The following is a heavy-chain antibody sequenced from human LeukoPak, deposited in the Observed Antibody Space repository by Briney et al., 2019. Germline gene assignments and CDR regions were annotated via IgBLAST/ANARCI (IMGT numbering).Heavy chain of an antibody. CDR3: AREDYGSGSSLDY. CDR2: IHSSGST. D-gene: IGHD3-10*01. V-gene: IGHV4-59*02. J-gene: IGHJ4*02. CDR1: GGSVERKY. Sequence: SETLSLTCSVSGGSVERKYWSWIRQPPGKGLEWIGYIHSSGSTNYNPSLKSRVTISVDTSKNQFSLKLSSVTAADTAVYYCAREDYGSGSSLDYWGQGTLVTVSS.